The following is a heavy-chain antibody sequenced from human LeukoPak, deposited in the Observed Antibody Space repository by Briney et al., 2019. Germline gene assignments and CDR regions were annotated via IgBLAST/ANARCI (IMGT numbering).Heavy chain of an antibody. V-gene: IGHV3-23*01. J-gene: IGHJ3*02. CDR3: AKFGLAGSGRYHDAFDI. CDR1: GFTFSSYG. Sequence: GGSLRLSCAASGFTFSSYGMTWVRKAPGKGVEWVSAISGCGGSTYYADSVKGRSTISRDNSKNTLYLQMNSLRAEDTAVYYCAKFGLAGSGRYHDAFDIWGQGTMVTVSS. D-gene: IGHD3-10*01. CDR2: ISGCGGST.